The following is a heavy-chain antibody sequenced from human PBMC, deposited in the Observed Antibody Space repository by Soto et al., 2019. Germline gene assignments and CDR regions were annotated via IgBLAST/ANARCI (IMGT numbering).Heavy chain of an antibody. CDR1: GGSISSYY. CDR3: ASGVLSPEVDY. V-gene: IGHV4-59*01. Sequence: SQTLSLTCTVSGGSISSYYWSWIRQPPGKGLEWIGYIYYSGSTNYNPSLKSRVTISVDTSKNQFSLKLSSVTAADTAVYYCASGVLSPEVDYWGQGTLVTVSS. J-gene: IGHJ4*02. D-gene: IGHD3-10*01. CDR2: IYYSGST.